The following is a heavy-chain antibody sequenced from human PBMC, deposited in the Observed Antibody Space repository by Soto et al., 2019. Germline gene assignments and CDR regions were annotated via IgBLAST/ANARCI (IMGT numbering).Heavy chain of an antibody. CDR3: ARERNKYSSSSPGDDAFDI. D-gene: IGHD6-6*01. V-gene: IGHV1-18*01. Sequence: ASVKVSCKASGYTFTSYGISWVRQAPGQGLEWMGWISAYNGNTNYAQKLQGRVTMTTDTSTSTAYMELRSLRSDDTAVYYCARERNKYSSSSPGDDAFDIWGQGTMVTVSS. CDR2: ISAYNGNT. CDR1: GYTFTSYG. J-gene: IGHJ3*02.